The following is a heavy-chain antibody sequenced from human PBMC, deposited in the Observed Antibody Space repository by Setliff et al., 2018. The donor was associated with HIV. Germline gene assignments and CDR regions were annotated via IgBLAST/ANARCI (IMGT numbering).Heavy chain of an antibody. CDR1: GGSISSSSYY. V-gene: IGHV4-39*01. D-gene: IGHD5-12*01. J-gene: IGHJ6*03. CDR3: ARHRFAVEMATITVDYYYYYMDV. CDR2: IYYSGST. Sequence: SETLSLTCTVSGGSISSSSYYWGWIRQPPGKGLEWIGSIYYSGSTYYNPSLKSRVTISVGTSKNQFSLKLSSVTAADTAVYYCARHRFAVEMATITVDYYYYYMDVWGKGTTVTVSS.